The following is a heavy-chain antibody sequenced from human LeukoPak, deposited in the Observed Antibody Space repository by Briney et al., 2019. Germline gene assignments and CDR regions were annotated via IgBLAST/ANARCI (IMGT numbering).Heavy chain of an antibody. D-gene: IGHD5-24*01. CDR2: INHSGST. CDR1: GGSISTSSYY. V-gene: IGHV4-39*01. Sequence: SETLSLTCTVSGGSISTSSYYWSWIRQPPGKGLEWIGEINHSGSTNYNPSLKSRVTISVDTSKNQFSLKLSSVTAADTAVYYCARHRSGWLQSSFDYWGQGTLVTVSS. CDR3: ARHRSGWLQSSFDY. J-gene: IGHJ4*02.